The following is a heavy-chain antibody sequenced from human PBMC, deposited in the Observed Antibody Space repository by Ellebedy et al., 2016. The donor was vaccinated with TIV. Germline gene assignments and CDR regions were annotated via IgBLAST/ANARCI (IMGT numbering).Heavy chain of an antibody. D-gene: IGHD4-17*01. J-gene: IGHJ5*02. Sequence: GGSLRLXXAASGFSLSRNSMHWVRQAPGKGLEWVAVMWHDGINKNYGDSVKDRFTISRDNSKNTLYLQMNSLTAEDTAVYYCTRDGSYGDLDAWGQGTLVTVSS. CDR1: GFSLSRNS. CDR2: MWHDGINK. CDR3: TRDGSYGDLDA. V-gene: IGHV3-33*01.